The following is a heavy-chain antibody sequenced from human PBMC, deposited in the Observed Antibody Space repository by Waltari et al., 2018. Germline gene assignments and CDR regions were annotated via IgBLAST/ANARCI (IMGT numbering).Heavy chain of an antibody. D-gene: IGHD5-12*01. Sequence: QVQLVQSGGEVKRPGSSVKVSCKASGYTFKNYAISLVRQAPGLGLEWMGRILPIVDRDHYAQKVQGRLTITADKSTTTAYMELTGLTSEDTAVYYCARGYNYGPYYFDYWGQGTLVSVSS. CDR3: ARGYNYGPYYFDY. CDR1: GYTFKNYA. J-gene: IGHJ4*02. CDR2: ILPIVDRD. V-gene: IGHV1-69*04.